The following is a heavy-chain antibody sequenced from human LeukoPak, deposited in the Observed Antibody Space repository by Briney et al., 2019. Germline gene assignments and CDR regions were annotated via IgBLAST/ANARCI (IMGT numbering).Heavy chain of an antibody. J-gene: IGHJ4*02. CDR2: ISGSGGYT. CDR1: GFSFRRYW. CDR3: ARGYGSDWYVLY. Sequence: GGSLRLSCAASGFSFRRYWMTWVRQAPGRGLEWVPAISGSGGYTYYAGSVKGRFTISRDNSKNTVYLQINSLRAEDTAVYYCARGYGSDWYVLYWGQGTLVTVSS. V-gene: IGHV3-23*01. D-gene: IGHD6-19*01.